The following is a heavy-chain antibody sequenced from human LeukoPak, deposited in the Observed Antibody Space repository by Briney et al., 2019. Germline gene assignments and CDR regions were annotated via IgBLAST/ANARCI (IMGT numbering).Heavy chain of an antibody. D-gene: IGHD2-15*01. CDR1: GYTFTSYG. V-gene: IGHV1-18*01. J-gene: IGHJ4*02. CDR3: ARVDCSGGSCYSGFDY. Sequence: GASVKVSCKASGYTFTSYGISWVRQAPGQGLEWMGRISAYNGNTNYAQKLQGRVTMTTDTSTSTAYMELRNLRSDDTAVYYCARVDCSGGSCYSGFDYWGQGTLVTVSS. CDR2: ISAYNGNT.